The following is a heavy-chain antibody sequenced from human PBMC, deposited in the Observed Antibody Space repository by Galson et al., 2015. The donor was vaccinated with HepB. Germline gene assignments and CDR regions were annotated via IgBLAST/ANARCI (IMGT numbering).Heavy chain of an antibody. J-gene: IGHJ5*02. CDR2: TDGSGRT. V-gene: IGHV4-34*01. Sequence: SETLSLTCAVYGGSFSGYYWSWIRQSPGKGLEWIGETDGSGRTSCNPSLQSRVIISVDTSRNQFSLKLTYVTAADTAVYYCATVGKTAHNWFDPWGRGTPVTVSS. CDR3: ATVGKTAHNWFDP. CDR1: GGSFSGYY.